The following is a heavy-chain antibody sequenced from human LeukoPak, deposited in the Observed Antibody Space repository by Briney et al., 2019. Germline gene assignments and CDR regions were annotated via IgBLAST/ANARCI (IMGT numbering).Heavy chain of an antibody. Sequence: SVKVSCKASGGTFSSYAISWVRQAPGQGLEWMGRIIPIFGTANYAQKFQGRVTITTDESTSTAYMELSSLISDDTAVYYCARGGVVPATVSNWFDPWGQGTLVTVSS. CDR2: IIPIFGTA. V-gene: IGHV1-69*05. D-gene: IGHD2-2*01. CDR3: ARGGVVPATVSNWFDP. CDR1: GGTFSSYA. J-gene: IGHJ5*02.